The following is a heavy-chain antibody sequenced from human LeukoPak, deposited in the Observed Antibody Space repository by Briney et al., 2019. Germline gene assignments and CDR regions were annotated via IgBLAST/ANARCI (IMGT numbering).Heavy chain of an antibody. Sequence: SETLSLTCTVSGGSISSSSYYWGWIRQPPGKGLEWIGSIYYSGSTYYNPSLKSRVTISVDTSKNQFSLKLSSVTAADTAVYYCARGGFVEWPTFYYYYYMDVWGKGTTVTISS. CDR2: IYYSGST. CDR1: GGSISSSSYY. CDR3: ARGGFVEWPTFYYYYYMDV. V-gene: IGHV4-39*07. D-gene: IGHD1-26*01. J-gene: IGHJ6*03.